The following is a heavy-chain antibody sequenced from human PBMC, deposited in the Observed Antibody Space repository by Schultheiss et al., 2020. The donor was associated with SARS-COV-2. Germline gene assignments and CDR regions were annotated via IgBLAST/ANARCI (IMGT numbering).Heavy chain of an antibody. CDR3: AKELELGLN. V-gene: IGHV3-30*18. D-gene: IGHD1-7*01. CDR1: GFSFSTYW. J-gene: IGHJ4*02. CDR2: ISYDGSNK. Sequence: GGSLRLSCVASGFSFSTYWMTWVRQAPGKGLEWVAVISYDGSNKYYADSVKGRFTISRDNSKNTLYLQMNSLRAEDTAVYYCAKELELGLNWGQGTLVTVSS.